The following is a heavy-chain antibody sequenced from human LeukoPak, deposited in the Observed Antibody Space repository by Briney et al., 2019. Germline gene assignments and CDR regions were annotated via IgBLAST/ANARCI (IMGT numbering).Heavy chain of an antibody. Sequence: SETLSLTCTVSGYSISTSYYWGWIRQPPGKGLEWIGSIYHSGNTYYNPSLKSRVTISVATSKNQFSLKLNSVTAADTAVYYCARAGYGDSDFDYWGQGTLVTVSS. J-gene: IGHJ4*02. CDR2: IYHSGNT. CDR3: ARAGYGDSDFDY. D-gene: IGHD4-17*01. V-gene: IGHV4-38-2*02. CDR1: GYSISTSYY.